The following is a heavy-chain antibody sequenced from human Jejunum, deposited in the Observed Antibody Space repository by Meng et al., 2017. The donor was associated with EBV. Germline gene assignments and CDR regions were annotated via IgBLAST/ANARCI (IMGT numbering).Heavy chain of an antibody. J-gene: IGHJ4*02. CDR2: IYHSGST. CDR3: ARYGSGYFPALWY. V-gene: IGHV4-4*02. D-gene: IGHD3-3*01. CDR1: CASFSSRNW. Sequence: VELGAEGPGLGTPSGTLSRPCAVSCASFSSRNWWSWVRQAPGKGLEWIGEIYHSGSTNYNPSLKSRVTISVDKSKNQFSLKLSSVTAADTAVYYCARYGSGYFPALWYWGQGTLVTVSS.